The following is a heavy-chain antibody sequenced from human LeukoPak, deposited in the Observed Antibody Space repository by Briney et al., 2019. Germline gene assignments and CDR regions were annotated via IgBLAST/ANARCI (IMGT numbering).Heavy chain of an antibody. CDR2: IIPILGIA. Sequence: SVKVSCKASGYTFTSYDINWVRQAPGQGLEWMGRIIPILGIANYAQKFQGRVTITADKSTSTAYMELSSLRSEDTAVYYCARGTIVVVPAAIQYYYYGMDVWGQGTTVTVSS. CDR1: GYTFTSYD. J-gene: IGHJ6*02. D-gene: IGHD2-2*01. CDR3: ARGTIVVVPAAIQYYYYGMDV. V-gene: IGHV1-69*04.